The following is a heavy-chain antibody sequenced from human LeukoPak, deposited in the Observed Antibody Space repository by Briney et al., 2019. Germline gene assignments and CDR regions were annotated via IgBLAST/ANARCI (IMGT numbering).Heavy chain of an antibody. Sequence: PGGSLRLSCAASGFTFSGYGMHWVRQAPGKGLEWMAFIWYDGSNKYYADSVKGRFTISRDNSKNTLYLQMNSLRAEDTAVYYCAKSSGYSSSWTADPWGQGTLVTVSS. CDR1: GFTFSGYG. CDR2: IWYDGSNK. J-gene: IGHJ5*02. V-gene: IGHV3-30*02. CDR3: AKSSGYSSSWTADP. D-gene: IGHD6-13*01.